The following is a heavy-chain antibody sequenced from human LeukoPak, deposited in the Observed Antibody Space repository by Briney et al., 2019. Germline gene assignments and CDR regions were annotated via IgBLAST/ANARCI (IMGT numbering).Heavy chain of an antibody. CDR1: GFTFSSYA. J-gene: IGHJ4*02. CDR3: AKDACVGCSGGSCYPPLFDY. CDR2: SSGSGGST. D-gene: IGHD2-15*01. Sequence: GGSLRLSCAASGFTFSSYAMSWVRQAPGKGLEWISASSGSGGSTYYADSVKGRFTISRDNSKNTLYLQMNSLRAEDTAVYYCAKDACVGCSGGSCYPPLFDYWGQGTLVTVSS. V-gene: IGHV3-23*01.